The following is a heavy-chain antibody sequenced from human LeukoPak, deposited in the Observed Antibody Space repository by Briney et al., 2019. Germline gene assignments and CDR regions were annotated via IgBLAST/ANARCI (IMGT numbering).Heavy chain of an antibody. V-gene: IGHV4-31*03. Sequence: SQTLSLTCTVSGGSISSGGYYWSWIRQHPGKGLEWIGYIYYSGSTYYNPSLKSRVTTSVDTSKNQFSLKLSSVTAADTAVYYCASSVVPAAYYFDYWGQGTLVTVSS. CDR1: GGSISSGGYY. J-gene: IGHJ4*02. CDR2: IYYSGST. CDR3: ASSVVPAAYYFDY. D-gene: IGHD2-2*01.